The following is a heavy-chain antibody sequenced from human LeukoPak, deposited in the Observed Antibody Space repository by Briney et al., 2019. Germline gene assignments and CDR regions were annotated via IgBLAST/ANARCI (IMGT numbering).Heavy chain of an antibody. CDR2: IKQDGSEK. Sequence: GGSLRLSCAASGFSFSTYWMSWVRQAPGKGLEWVANIKQDGSEKYYVDSVKGRFTISRDNAKNSLYLQMNTLRVEDTAVYYCARAWSYSTGWYNYWGQGTLVTVSS. D-gene: IGHD6-19*01. CDR3: ARAWSYSTGWYNY. V-gene: IGHV3-7*04. CDR1: GFSFSTYW. J-gene: IGHJ4*02.